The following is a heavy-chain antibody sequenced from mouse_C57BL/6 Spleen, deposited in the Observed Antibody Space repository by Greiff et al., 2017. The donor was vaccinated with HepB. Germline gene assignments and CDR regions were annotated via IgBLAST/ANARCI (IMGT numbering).Heavy chain of an antibody. V-gene: IGHV5-6*01. CDR3: ARYYYGRQYFDY. J-gene: IGHJ2*01. D-gene: IGHD1-1*01. CDR1: GFTFSSYG. Sequence: EVQLVESGGDLVKPGGSLKLSCAASGFTFSSYGMSWVRQTPDKRLEWVATISSGGSYTYYPDSVKGRFTISRDNAKNTLYLQMSSLKSEDTAMYYCARYYYGRQYFDYWGQGTTLTVSS. CDR2: ISSGGSYT.